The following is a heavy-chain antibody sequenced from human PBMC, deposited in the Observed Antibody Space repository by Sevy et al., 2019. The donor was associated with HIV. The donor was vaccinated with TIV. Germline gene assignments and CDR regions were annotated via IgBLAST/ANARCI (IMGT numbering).Heavy chain of an antibody. Sequence: SETLSLTCTVSGGSISSYYWSWIRQPPGKGLEWIGYIYYSGSTNYNPSLKSRVTISVDTSKNQFSLKLSSVTAADMAVYYCARGTGYGMDVWGQGTTVTVSS. CDR3: ARGTGYGMDV. CDR1: GGSISSYY. D-gene: IGHD1-1*01. V-gene: IGHV4-59*13. CDR2: IYYSGST. J-gene: IGHJ6*02.